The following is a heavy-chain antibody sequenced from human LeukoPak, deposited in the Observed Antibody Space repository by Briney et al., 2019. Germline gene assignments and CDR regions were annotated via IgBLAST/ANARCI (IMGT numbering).Heavy chain of an antibody. CDR3: AEGVTAIDY. J-gene: IGHJ4*02. D-gene: IGHD2-21*02. V-gene: IGHV4-34*01. CDR2: INHSGST. Sequence: SETLSLTCAVYGGSFSGYYWSWIRQPPGKGLEWIGEINHSGSTNYNPSLKSRVTISVDTSKNQFSLKLSSVTAADTAVYYCAEGVTAIDYWGQGTLVTVSS. CDR1: GGSFSGYY.